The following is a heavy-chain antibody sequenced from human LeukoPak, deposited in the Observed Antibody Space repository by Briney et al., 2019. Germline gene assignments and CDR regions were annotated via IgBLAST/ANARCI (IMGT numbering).Heavy chain of an antibody. CDR2: ISAYNGNT. J-gene: IGHJ5*02. D-gene: IGHD3-3*01. CDR1: GYTFTSYG. Sequence: ASVKVSCKASGYTFTSYGISWVRQAPGQGLEWMGWISAYNGNTNYAQKLQGRVTMTTDTSTRTAYMGLRRLRSDDTAVYYCAREGGGSYYDFWSGYSTGSWFDPWGQGTLVTVSS. CDR3: AREGGGSYYDFWSGYSTGSWFDP. V-gene: IGHV1-18*01.